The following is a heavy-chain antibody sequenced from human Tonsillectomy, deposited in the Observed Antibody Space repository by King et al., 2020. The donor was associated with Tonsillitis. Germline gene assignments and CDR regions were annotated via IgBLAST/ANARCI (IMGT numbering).Heavy chain of an antibody. Sequence: VQLVESGGGLVKPGGSLRLSCAASGFTFSSYSMNWVRQAPGKGLEWVSSISSSSSYIYYADSVKGRFTISRDNAKNSLYLQMNSLRAEDTAVYYCARVXXDYGXYSXXXXGQGTLXXVX. CDR3: ARVXXDYGXYSXXX. D-gene: IGHD4-17*01. CDR2: ISSSSSYI. CDR1: GFTFSSYS. V-gene: IGHV3-21*01. J-gene: IGHJ4*02.